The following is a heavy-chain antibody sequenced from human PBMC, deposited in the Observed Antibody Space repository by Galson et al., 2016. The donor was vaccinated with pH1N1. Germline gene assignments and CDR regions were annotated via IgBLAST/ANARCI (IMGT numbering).Heavy chain of an antibody. Sequence: SLRLSCAASGFTFSSYWMTWVRQAPGKGLEWVANIKRDGSEKYYVDSVKGRFTISRDNAKNSVYLQMNSLRAEDTAVYYCVRAIGAAGSYWGQGTLVTVSS. CDR1: GFTFSSYW. V-gene: IGHV3-7*01. CDR3: VRAIGAAGSY. CDR2: IKRDGSEK. D-gene: IGHD6-13*01. J-gene: IGHJ4*02.